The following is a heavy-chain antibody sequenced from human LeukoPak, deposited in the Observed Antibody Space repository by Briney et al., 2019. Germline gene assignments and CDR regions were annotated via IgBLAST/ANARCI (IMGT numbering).Heavy chain of an antibody. CDR2: INPNSGGT. CDR1: GYTFTTYA. CDR3: ARDWDGVVPAPTISWFDP. D-gene: IGHD2-2*01. V-gene: IGHV1-2*02. Sequence: ASVKVSCKASGYTFTTYAIHWVRQAPGQSLEWMGWINPNSGGTNYAQKFQGRVTMTRDTSISTAYMELSRLRSDDTAVYYCARDWDGVVPAPTISWFDPWGQGTLVTVSS. J-gene: IGHJ5*02.